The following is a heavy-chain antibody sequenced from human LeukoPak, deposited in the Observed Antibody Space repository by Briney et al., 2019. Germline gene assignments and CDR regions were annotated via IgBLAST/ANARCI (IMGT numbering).Heavy chain of an antibody. CDR3: ARDGYSYGRGDYDY. V-gene: IGHV1-18*01. CDR2: ISAYNGNT. Sequence: GASVKVSCKASGYTFTSYGISWVRQAPGQGLEWMGWISAYNGNTNYAQKLQGRVTMTTDTSTSTAYMELRSLRPDDTAVYYCARDGYSYGRGDYDYWGQGTLVTVSS. J-gene: IGHJ4*02. CDR1: GYTFTSYG. D-gene: IGHD5-18*01.